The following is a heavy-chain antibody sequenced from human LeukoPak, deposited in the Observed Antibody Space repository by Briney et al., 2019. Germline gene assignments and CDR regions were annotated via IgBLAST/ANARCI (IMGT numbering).Heavy chain of an antibody. J-gene: IGHJ4*02. V-gene: IGHV1-2*02. CDR3: ARRHSSGYYYLDY. CDR2: INPNSGGT. CDR1: GYTFTGYY. D-gene: IGHD3-22*01. Sequence: ASVKVSCKASGYTFTGYYMHWVRQAPGQGLEWMGWINPNSGGTNYAQKLQGRVTMTTDTSTSTAYMELRSLRSDDTAVYYCARRHSSGYYYLDYWGQGTLVTVSS.